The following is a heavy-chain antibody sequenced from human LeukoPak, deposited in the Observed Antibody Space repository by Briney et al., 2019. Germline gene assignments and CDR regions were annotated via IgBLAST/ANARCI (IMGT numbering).Heavy chain of an antibody. CDR1: GYSISSGYY. J-gene: IGHJ4*02. V-gene: IGHV4-38-2*01. CDR2: IYHSGST. Sequence: SGTPSPTRAVSGYSISSGYYWGWVRQPPGKGLEWIGSIYHSGSTYYNPSLKSRVTISVDTSKNQFSLKLSSVTAADTAVYYCARADYGDFFDYWGQGTLVTVSS. D-gene: IGHD4-17*01. CDR3: ARADYGDFFDY.